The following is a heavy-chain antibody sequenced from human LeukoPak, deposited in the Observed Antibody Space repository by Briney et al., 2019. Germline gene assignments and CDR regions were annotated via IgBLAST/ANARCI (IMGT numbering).Heavy chain of an antibody. CDR3: AKTGYGDSSGYYPYNWFDP. V-gene: IGHV3-23*01. J-gene: IGHJ5*02. Sequence: GGSLRLSCAASGFTFSSYWMSWVRQAPGKGLEWVSAISGSGGSTYYADSVKGRFTISRDNSKNTLYLQMNSLRAEDTAVYYCAKTGYGDSSGYYPYNWFDPWGQGTLVTVS. D-gene: IGHD3-22*01. CDR1: GFTFSSYW. CDR2: ISGSGGST.